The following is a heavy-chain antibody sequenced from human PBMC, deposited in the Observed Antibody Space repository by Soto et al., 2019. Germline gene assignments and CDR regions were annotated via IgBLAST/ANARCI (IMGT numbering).Heavy chain of an antibody. Sequence: ASVKVSCKASGYTFTSYYIHWVRQAPGQGLEWMGKINPSGGSTSHPQKFQDRVTMTRDTSTSTVYMELSSLKSEDTAVYYCARARGYSYAMDVWGQGIMVTVSS. CDR2: INPSGGST. CDR3: ARARGYSYAMDV. V-gene: IGHV1-46*01. J-gene: IGHJ6*02. D-gene: IGHD5-18*01. CDR1: GYTFTSYY.